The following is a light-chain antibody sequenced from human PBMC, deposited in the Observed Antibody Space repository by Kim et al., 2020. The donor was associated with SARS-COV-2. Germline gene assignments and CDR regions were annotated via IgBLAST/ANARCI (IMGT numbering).Light chain of an antibody. CDR1: QSIATY. Sequence: LSPGERATLSCRASQSIATYLAWYQQKPGQAPRLLIYDTSTRATGIPVRFSGSGSGTDFTLTISSLEPEDFAVYYCQHRKTWPLTFGGGTKVEIK. V-gene: IGKV3-11*01. CDR2: DTS. CDR3: QHRKTWPLT. J-gene: IGKJ4*01.